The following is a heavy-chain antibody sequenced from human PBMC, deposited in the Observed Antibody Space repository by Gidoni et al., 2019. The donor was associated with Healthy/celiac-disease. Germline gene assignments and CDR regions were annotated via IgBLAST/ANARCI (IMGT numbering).Heavy chain of an antibody. J-gene: IGHJ4*02. D-gene: IGHD4-17*01. Sequence: QVQLVQSGAEVKKPGASVKVSCKASGYTFTSYGISWVRQAPGQGLEWMGWISAYNGNTNYAQKLQGRVTMTTDTSTSTAYMELRSLRSDDTAVYYCARSRETSDRTSHDYGDFTRDYWGQGTLVTVSS. CDR2: ISAYNGNT. CDR3: ARSRETSDRTSHDYGDFTRDY. V-gene: IGHV1-18*04. CDR1: GYTFTSYG.